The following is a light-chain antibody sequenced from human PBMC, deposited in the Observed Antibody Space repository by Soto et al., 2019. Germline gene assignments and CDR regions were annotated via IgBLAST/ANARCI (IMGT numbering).Light chain of an antibody. CDR2: GAS. Sequence: EIVLTQSPATLSVSPGERVTLSCRTSHSVNSHVAWYQQKPGQAPRLLLYGASTRATGIPVRFSGSGFGTEFTLTIRSLKSEEFAVDYCQQYKNWPLFGQGTRLEIK. J-gene: IGKJ5*01. CDR3: QQYKNWPL. CDR1: HSVNSH. V-gene: IGKV3-15*01.